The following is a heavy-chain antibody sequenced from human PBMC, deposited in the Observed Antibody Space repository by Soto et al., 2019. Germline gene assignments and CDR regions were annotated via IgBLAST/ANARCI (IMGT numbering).Heavy chain of an antibody. Sequence: QVHLVQSGAEVKKPGASVKVSCKASGYTFTSYGITWVRQAPGQGLEWMGWISAHNGNTDYAQKLQGRVIVTRDTPTSTAYMELRGLRSDDTAVYYWARGRYGDYWGQGALVTVSS. CDR2: ISAHNGNT. D-gene: IGHD1-1*01. CDR1: GYTFTSYG. J-gene: IGHJ4*02. CDR3: ARGRYGDY. V-gene: IGHV1-18*01.